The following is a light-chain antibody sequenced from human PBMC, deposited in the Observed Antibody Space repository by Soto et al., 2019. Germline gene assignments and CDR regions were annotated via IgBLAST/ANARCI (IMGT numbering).Light chain of an antibody. CDR2: GAS. CDR3: QQYNNWPLT. CDR1: QSISSN. J-gene: IGKJ4*01. V-gene: IGKV3-15*01. Sequence: TVVTQSPATLSLSPVEMATLPCRASQSISSNLAWYQQKPGQAPRLLIYGASTRATGIPARFTGSGSGTEFTLTISSLQSEDFAVYYCQQYNNWPLTFGGGTKVDIK.